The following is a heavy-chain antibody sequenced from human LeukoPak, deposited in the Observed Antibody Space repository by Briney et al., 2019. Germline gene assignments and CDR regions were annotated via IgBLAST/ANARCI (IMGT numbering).Heavy chain of an antibody. CDR1: GFTFSSYA. CDR3: AKLITIWEPYFDY. Sequence: TGGSLRLSCAASGFTFSSYAMSWVRQAPGKGLGWVSAISGSGGSTYYADSVRGRFTISRDNSKNTLYLQMNSLRAEDTAVYYCAKLITIWEPYFDYWGQGTLVTVSS. CDR2: ISGSGGST. D-gene: IGHD3-9*01. V-gene: IGHV3-23*01. J-gene: IGHJ4*02.